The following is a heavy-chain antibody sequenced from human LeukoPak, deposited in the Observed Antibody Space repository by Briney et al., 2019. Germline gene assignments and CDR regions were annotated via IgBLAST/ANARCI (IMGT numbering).Heavy chain of an antibody. CDR3: ARGGRFLEWLLYPFDY. V-gene: IGHV3-30-3*01. J-gene: IGHJ4*02. CDR2: ISYDGSNK. CDR1: GFTFSSYA. D-gene: IGHD3-3*01. Sequence: GRSLRLSCAASGFTFSSYAMHWVRQAPGKGLEWVAVISYDGSNKYYADSVKGRFTISRDNSKNTLYLQMNSLRAEDTAVYYCARGGRFLEWLLYPFDYWGQGTLVTVPS.